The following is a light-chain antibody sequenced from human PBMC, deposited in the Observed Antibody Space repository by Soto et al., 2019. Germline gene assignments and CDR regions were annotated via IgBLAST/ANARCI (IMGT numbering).Light chain of an antibody. CDR3: QQYGGSPSIT. J-gene: IGKJ5*01. CDR2: GAS. Sequence: EIVLTQSPGTLSLYPGERATLSCRASQSVSSSYLAWYQQKPGQAPRLLIYGASSRATGIPDRFSGSGSGTDFTLTISRLEPEDSAVYYCQQYGGSPSITFGQGRRLEIK. V-gene: IGKV3-20*01. CDR1: QSVSSSY.